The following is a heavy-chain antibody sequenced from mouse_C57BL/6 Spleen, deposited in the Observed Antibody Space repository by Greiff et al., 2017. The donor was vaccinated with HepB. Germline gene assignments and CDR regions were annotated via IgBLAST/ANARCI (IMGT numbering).Heavy chain of an antibody. CDR3: ARSMGGLLHLDY. Sequence: QVQLQQSGAELVRPGASVKLSCKASGYTFTDYYINWVKQRPGQGLEWIARIYPGSGNTYYNEKFKGKATLTAEKSSSTAYMQLSSLTSEDSAVYFCARSMGGLLHLDYWGQGTTLTVSS. D-gene: IGHD2-1*01. CDR1: GYTFTDYY. J-gene: IGHJ2*01. V-gene: IGHV1-76*01. CDR2: IYPGSGNT.